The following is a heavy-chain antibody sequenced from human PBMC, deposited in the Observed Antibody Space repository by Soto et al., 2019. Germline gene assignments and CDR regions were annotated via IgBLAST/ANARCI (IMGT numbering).Heavy chain of an antibody. D-gene: IGHD5-12*01. CDR3: ATASSGFARYFDL. Sequence: EEQLVESGGGLVKPGGSLRLSCAASGFTFSNAWMSWVRQAPGKGLEWVGRIKTKTDGGPTDYAAPVKDRFTISRYDSKNTLYLQMNSLKTEDTAVYYCATASSGFARYFDLWGRGTLVIVSS. CDR1: GFTFSNAW. J-gene: IGHJ2*01. CDR2: IKTKTDGGPT. V-gene: IGHV3-15*01.